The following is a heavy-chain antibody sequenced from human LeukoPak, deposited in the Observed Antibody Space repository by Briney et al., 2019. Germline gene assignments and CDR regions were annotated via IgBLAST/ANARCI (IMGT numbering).Heavy chain of an antibody. V-gene: IGHV4-59*04. D-gene: IGHD5/OR15-5a*01. CDR2: INYSGTT. J-gene: IGHJ4*02. CDR1: GGTIRNYY. CDR3: ARAVDDSLES. Sequence: PSETLTLICTASGGTIRNYYWSWVRQPPGKGLEYIGSINYSGTTYYNPSLQSRVTMSVDMSKNQLSLKLASVTAADTALYSCARAVDDSLESWGQGNLVTVSS.